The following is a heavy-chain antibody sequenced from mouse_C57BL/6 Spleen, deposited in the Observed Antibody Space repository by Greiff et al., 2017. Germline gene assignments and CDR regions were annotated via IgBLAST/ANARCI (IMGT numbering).Heavy chain of an antibody. J-gene: IGHJ1*03. CDR2: INPSTGGT. D-gene: IGHD2-3*01. V-gene: IGHV1-42*01. CDR1: GYSFTGYY. CDR3: ARYGYYVGYFDV. Sequence: EVKLQESGPELVKPGASVKISCKASGYSFTGYYMNWVKQSPEKSLEWIGEINPSTGGTTYNQKFKAKATLTVDKSSSTAYMQLKSLTSEDSAVYYCARYGYYVGYFDVWGTGTTVTVSS.